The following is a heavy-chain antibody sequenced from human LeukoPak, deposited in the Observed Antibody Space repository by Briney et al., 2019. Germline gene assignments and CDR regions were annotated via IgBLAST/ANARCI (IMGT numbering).Heavy chain of an antibody. J-gene: IGHJ4*02. V-gene: IGHV3-30*02. CDR3: AKDDPTGRYL. CDR1: GFTFSSFG. CDR2: IHNDGITE. D-gene: IGHD1-26*01. Sequence: PGGSLRLSCAASGFTFSSFGMHWVRQTPGKGLEWLTFIHNDGITEYYADSVKGRFTISRDNSKNTVYLQMNSLRVEDTAVYYRAKDDPTGRYLWGQGTLVPVSS.